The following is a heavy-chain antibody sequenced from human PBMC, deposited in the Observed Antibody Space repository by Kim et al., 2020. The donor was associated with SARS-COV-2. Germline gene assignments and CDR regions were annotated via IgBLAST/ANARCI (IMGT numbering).Heavy chain of an antibody. CDR2: MNPKSGDT. CDR1: GYMFVNYD. J-gene: IGHJ6*02. CDR3: ARGWEVSNWDYQINYYYSMDV. D-gene: IGHD1-7*01. Sequence: ASVKVSCKASGYMFVNYDINWIRQATGQGLEWMGWMNPKSGDTGYAPKFLGRVTMTRDTSMGTAYLELTTLKSEDAAIYYCARGWEVSNWDYQINYYYSMDVWGQGTTVTVSS. V-gene: IGHV1-8*01.